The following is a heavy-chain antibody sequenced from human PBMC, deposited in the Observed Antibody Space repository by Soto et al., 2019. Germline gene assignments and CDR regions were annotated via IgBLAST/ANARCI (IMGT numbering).Heavy chain of an antibody. V-gene: IGHV4-30-4*01. CDR2: IYYSGST. CDR1: GGSISSGDYY. Sequence: QVQLQESGPGLVKPSQTLSLTCTVSGGSISSGDYYWSWIRQPPGKGLAWIGYIYYSGSTYYNPSLKSRVTISVDTSKNQFSLKLSSVTAADTAVYYCARRIVVVTGPLDYWGQGTLVTVSS. CDR3: ARRIVVVTGPLDY. J-gene: IGHJ4*02. D-gene: IGHD2-21*02.